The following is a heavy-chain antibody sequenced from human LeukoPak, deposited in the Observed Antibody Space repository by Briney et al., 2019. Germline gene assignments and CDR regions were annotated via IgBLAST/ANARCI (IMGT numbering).Heavy chain of an antibody. J-gene: IGHJ4*02. V-gene: IGHV4-34*01. CDR2: INHSGST. CDR1: GGSFSSYY. Sequence: SETLSLTCAVHGGSFSSYYWSWIRKPPGKGLEWIGEINHSGSTNYTPSLKSRVPISVDTSKNQFSLKLSSVTAADTGVYYCARAMVRGVISNFDYWGQGTLVSVSS. D-gene: IGHD3-10*01. CDR3: ARAMVRGVISNFDY.